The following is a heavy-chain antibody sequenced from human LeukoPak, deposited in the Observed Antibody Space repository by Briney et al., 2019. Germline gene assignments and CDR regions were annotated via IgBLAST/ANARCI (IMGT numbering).Heavy chain of an antibody. CDR3: ARGGRSLDY. D-gene: IGHD3-3*01. Sequence: GGSLRLSCAASGFTSSSYWMHWVRQVPGKGLVWVSRITNDGSSTAHADSVKGRLTISRDNAKNTLYLQMNSLRAEDTAVYYCARGGRSLDYWGQGTLVTVSS. V-gene: IGHV3-74*01. J-gene: IGHJ4*02. CDR2: ITNDGSST. CDR1: GFTSSSYW.